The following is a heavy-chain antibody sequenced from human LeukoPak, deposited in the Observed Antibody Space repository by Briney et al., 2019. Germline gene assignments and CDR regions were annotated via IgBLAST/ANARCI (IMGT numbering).Heavy chain of an antibody. J-gene: IGHJ5*02. Sequence: GASVKVSCKPSGYIFTNYGISWVRQAPGQALEWMGWITPFNGNTNYAQKFQDRVTITRDRSMSTVYMELSSLRSEDTAMYYCANGPDSNYFDPWGQGALVTVSS. V-gene: IGHV1-45*02. CDR3: ANGPDSNYFDP. D-gene: IGHD3-3*01. CDR1: GYIFTNYG. CDR2: ITPFNGNT.